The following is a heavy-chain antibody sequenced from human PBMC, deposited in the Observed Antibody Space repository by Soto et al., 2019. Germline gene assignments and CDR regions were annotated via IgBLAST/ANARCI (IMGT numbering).Heavy chain of an antibody. D-gene: IGHD6-13*01. V-gene: IGHV1-3*01. CDR2: INAGNGNT. J-gene: IGHJ5*02. Sequence: ASVKVSCKASGYTFTSYAMHWVRQAPGQRLEWMGWINAGNGNTKYSQKFQGRVTITRDTSASTAYMELSSLRSEDTAVYYCARDRQQLVRWFDPWGQGTPVTVSS. CDR3: ARDRQQLVRWFDP. CDR1: GYTFTSYA.